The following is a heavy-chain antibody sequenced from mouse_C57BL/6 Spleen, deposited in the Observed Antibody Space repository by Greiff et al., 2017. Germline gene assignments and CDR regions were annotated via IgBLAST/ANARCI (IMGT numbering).Heavy chain of an antibody. CDR2: IYPGGGDT. V-gene: IGHV1-80*01. D-gene: IGHD4-1*01. J-gene: IGHJ3*01. Sequence: QVQLQQSGAELVKPGASVKISCKASGYAFSSYWMNWVKQRPGKGLEWIGQIYPGGGDTNYNGKFKGKATLTADKSSSTAYMQLSSLTAEYSAVYEGEGGTGSWVADWGKGTMVTVS. CDR3: EGGTGSWVAD. CDR1: GYAFSSYW.